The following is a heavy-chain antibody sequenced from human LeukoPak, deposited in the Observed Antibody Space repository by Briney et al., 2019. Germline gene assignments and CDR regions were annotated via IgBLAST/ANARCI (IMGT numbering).Heavy chain of an antibody. V-gene: IGHV1-69*13. CDR1: GGTFSSDA. Sequence: SVKVSCKASGGTFSSDAISWVRQAPGQGLEWMGGIIPIFGTASYAQKFQGRVTITADESTSTAYMELSSLRSEDTAVYYCARENYDSSGLRGWFDPWGQGTLVTVSS. CDR3: ARENYDSSGLRGWFDP. CDR2: IIPIFGTA. J-gene: IGHJ5*02. D-gene: IGHD3-22*01.